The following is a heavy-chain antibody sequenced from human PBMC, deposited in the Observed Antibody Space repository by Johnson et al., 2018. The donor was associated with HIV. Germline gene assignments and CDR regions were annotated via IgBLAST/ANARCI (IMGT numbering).Heavy chain of an antibody. D-gene: IGHD6-13*01. V-gene: IGHV3-66*01. CDR1: GFTFDDYG. CDR3: ARGAAAAPGGLDI. J-gene: IGHJ3*02. CDR2: IYSGGST. Sequence: VQLVESGGGVVRPGGSLRLSCAASGFTFDDYGMSWVRQAPGKGLEWVSVIYSGGSTYYADSVKGRFTISRDNSKITLYLQMNILRAEDTAVYYCARGAAAAPGGLDIWGQGTVVTVSS.